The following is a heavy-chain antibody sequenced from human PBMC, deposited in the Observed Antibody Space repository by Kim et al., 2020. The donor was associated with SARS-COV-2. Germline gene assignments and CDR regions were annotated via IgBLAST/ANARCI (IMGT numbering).Heavy chain of an antibody. CDR2: ISWNSGSI. CDR3: ARAPIAVALYYFDY. V-gene: IGHV3-9*01. D-gene: IGHD6-19*01. J-gene: IGHJ4*02. Sequence: GGSLRLSCAASGFTFDDYAMHWVRQAPGKGLEWVSGISWNSGSIGYADSVKGRFTISRDNAKNSLYLQMNSLRAEDTALYYCARAPIAVALYYFDYWGQG. CDR1: GFTFDDYA.